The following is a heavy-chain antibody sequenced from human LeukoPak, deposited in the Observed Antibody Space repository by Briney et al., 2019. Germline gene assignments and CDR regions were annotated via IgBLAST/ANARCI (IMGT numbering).Heavy chain of an antibody. J-gene: IGHJ3*02. D-gene: IGHD3-10*01. Sequence: PSETLSLTCTVSGGSISSSSYYWGWIRQPPGKGLEWIGSIYYSGSTYYNPSLKSRVTISVDTSKNQFSLKLSSVTAADTAVYYCARHFVGEEAAGEIDAFDIWGQGTMVTVSS. CDR1: GGSISSSSYY. CDR3: ARHFVGEEAAGEIDAFDI. CDR2: IYYSGST. V-gene: IGHV4-39*01.